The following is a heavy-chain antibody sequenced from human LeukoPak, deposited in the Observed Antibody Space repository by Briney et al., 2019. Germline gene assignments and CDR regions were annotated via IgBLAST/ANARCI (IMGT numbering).Heavy chain of an antibody. Sequence: GGSLRLSCAASGFTLGSYEMNWVRQAPGKGLEWVSYISSSGSTIYYADSVKGRFTISRDNAKNSLYLQMNSLRAEDTAVYYCARSVSYGWYFDLWGRGTLVTVSS. J-gene: IGHJ2*01. CDR3: ARSVSYGWYFDL. CDR1: GFTLGSYE. V-gene: IGHV3-48*03. CDR2: ISSSGSTI. D-gene: IGHD4-17*01.